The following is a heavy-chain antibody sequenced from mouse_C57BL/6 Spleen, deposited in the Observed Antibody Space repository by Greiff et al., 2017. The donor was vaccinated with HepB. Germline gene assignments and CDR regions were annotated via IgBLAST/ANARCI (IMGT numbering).Heavy chain of an antibody. D-gene: IGHD1-1*01. CDR1: GFNIKDYY. V-gene: IGHV14-2*01. J-gene: IGHJ3*01. CDR2: IDPEDGET. Sequence: VQLQQSGAELVKPGASVKLSCTASGFNIKDYYMHWVKQRTEQGLEWIGRIDPEDGETKYAPKFQGKATITADTSSNTASLQLSSLTSEDTAVYYCASYGSRAWFAYWGQGTLVTVSA. CDR3: ASYGSRAWFAY.